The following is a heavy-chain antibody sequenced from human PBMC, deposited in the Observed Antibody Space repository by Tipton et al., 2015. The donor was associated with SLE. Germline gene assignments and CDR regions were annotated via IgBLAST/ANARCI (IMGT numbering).Heavy chain of an antibody. CDR1: DYTFTSYG. J-gene: IGHJ3*02. D-gene: IGHD3-16*01. CDR3: ERKGGPYDAFGI. CDR2: INPNSGGT. V-gene: IGHV1-2*02. Sequence: QSGAEVKKPGASVKVSCKASDYTFTSYGISWVRQAPGQGLEWMGWINPNSGGTNYAQKFQGRVTMTRDTSISTAYMELSRLRSDDTAVYYCERKGGPYDAFGIWGQGTMVTVSS.